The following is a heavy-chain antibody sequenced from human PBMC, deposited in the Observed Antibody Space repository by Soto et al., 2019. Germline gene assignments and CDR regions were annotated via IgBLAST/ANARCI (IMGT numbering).Heavy chain of an antibody. J-gene: IGHJ6*02. CDR2: IGAADDP. CDR3: ARAYSGRLPRRADYYFAMDV. Sequence: VGSLRLSCAASGFTFSAYDMHWVRQTTGKGLEWVSAIGAADDPYYLGSVKGRFTISRENAKNSLYLQMNSLRAEDTAVYYCARAYSGRLPRRADYYFAMDVWGQGTTVTVSS. D-gene: IGHD2-15*01. V-gene: IGHV3-13*05. CDR1: GFTFSAYD.